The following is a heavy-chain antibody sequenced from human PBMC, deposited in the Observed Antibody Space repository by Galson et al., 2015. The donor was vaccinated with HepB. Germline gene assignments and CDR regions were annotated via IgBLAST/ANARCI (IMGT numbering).Heavy chain of an antibody. Sequence: SLRLSCAASGFTFSSYWMSWVRQAPGKGLEWVANIKQDGSEKYYVDSVKGRFTISRDNAKNSLYLQMNSLRAEDTAVYYCATHGVYYDILTEVGYWGQGTLVTVSS. CDR3: ATHGVYYDILTEVGY. D-gene: IGHD3-9*01. J-gene: IGHJ4*02. V-gene: IGHV3-7*03. CDR1: GFTFSSYW. CDR2: IKQDGSEK.